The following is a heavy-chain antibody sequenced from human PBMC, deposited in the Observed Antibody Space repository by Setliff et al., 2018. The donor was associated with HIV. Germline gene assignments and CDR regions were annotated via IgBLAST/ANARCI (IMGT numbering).Heavy chain of an antibody. J-gene: IGHJ3*02. Sequence: SETLSLTCTVSGGSISSGSYYWTWIRQPAGKELEWIGHIYTGGTTNYNPSLKSRVSISADMSKNHFSLNLSSVTAADTAVYYCCRSMTTVLEDAFDIWGQGAMVTVSS. CDR2: IYTGGTT. CDR3: CRSMTTVLEDAFDI. D-gene: IGHD4-17*01. V-gene: IGHV4-61*09. CDR1: GGSISSGSYY.